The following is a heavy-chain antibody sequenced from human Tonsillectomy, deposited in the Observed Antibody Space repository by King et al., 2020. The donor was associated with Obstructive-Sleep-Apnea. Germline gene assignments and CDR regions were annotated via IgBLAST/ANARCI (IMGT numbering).Heavy chain of an antibody. J-gene: IGHJ2*01. CDR1: GYTLTELA. D-gene: IGHD3-9*01. CDR2: FDPETAET. CDR3: ATQNTYYDVLTGYYNWYLDL. V-gene: IGHV1-24*01. Sequence: QLVQSGAEVKKTGASVKVSCKVSGYTLTELAMHCVRQAPGRWLEWMVGFDPETAETIYARKFKVRLTMAEDTSTDPAYMELSSLRSEETAVYYCATQNTYYDVLTGYYNWYLDLWGRGTLVTVSS.